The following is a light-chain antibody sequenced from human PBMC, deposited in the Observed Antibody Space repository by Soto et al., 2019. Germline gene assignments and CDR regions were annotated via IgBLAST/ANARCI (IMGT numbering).Light chain of an antibody. Sequence: EIVLTQSPATLSASPGGRATLSCRASQSISDTLAWYQQKPGQAPRLLIYSASRGATGFPARFSGSGSGTDFTLTISSLQSEDFAVYYCQQYNKWPWTVGQGTKVDIK. J-gene: IGKJ1*01. CDR3: QQYNKWPWT. CDR1: QSISDT. CDR2: SAS. V-gene: IGKV3-15*01.